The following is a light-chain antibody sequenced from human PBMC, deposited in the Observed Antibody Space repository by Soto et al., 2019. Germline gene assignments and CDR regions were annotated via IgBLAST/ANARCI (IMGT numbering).Light chain of an antibody. CDR2: TAP. J-gene: IGKJ2*01. CDR1: QNINIY. V-gene: IGKV1-39*01. Sequence: DIQMTQSPYSLSAYVGDRVTIACRASQNINIYLNWYQQRPGKAPKLLVTTAPTFQSGVPSRFSASGSGADFTLTISGLQPEDSATYYCQQSYSYPHSFGQGTKVEI. CDR3: QQSYSYPHS.